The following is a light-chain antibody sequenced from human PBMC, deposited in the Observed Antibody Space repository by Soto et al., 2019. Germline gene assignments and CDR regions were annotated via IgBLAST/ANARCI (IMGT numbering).Light chain of an antibody. V-gene: IGKV3-15*01. CDR2: GAS. J-gene: IGKJ1*01. CDR3: QQYNTWHPKMA. CDR1: QSVSSD. Sequence: VETQSPATLSVFPGETATLSCRASQSVSSDLAWYQQRPGQAPRLLIYGASTRATGIPARFRGSGSGTEFRLTISSLQSEDVATYYCQQYNTWHPKMAFGRGTKVDIK.